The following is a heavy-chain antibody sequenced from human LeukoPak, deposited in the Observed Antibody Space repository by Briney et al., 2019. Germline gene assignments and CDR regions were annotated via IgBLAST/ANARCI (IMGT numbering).Heavy chain of an antibody. V-gene: IGHV3-74*01. CDR3: ARAGVVGGTFYWYFDL. CDR1: GFTFSSYW. D-gene: IGHD1-26*01. CDR2: IHSDGSGT. J-gene: IGHJ2*01. Sequence: PGGSLRLSCAASGFTFSSYWMHWVRQAPGKGLVWVSRIHSDGSGTSYADSVKGRFTISRDNAKNTLYLQMNSLRAEDTAVYYCARAGVVGGTFYWYFDLWGHGTLVTVSS.